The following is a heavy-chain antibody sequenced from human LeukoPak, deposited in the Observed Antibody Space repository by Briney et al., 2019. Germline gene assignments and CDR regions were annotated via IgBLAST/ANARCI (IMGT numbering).Heavy chain of an antibody. CDR3: ARVGVPAATHGMDV. J-gene: IGHJ6*02. V-gene: IGHV4-34*01. CDR1: GGSFSGYY. CDR2: INHSGST. D-gene: IGHD2-2*01. Sequence: PSETLSLTCAVYGGSFSGYYWSWIRQPPGKGLEWIGKINHSGSTNYNPSLKSRVTISVDTSKNQFSLKLSSVTAADTAVYYCARVGVPAATHGMDVWGQGTTVTVSS.